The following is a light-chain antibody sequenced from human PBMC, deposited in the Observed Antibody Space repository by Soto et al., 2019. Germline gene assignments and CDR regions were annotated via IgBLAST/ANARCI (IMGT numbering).Light chain of an antibody. CDR1: NIGSKS. Sequence: SYVLTQPPSVSVAPGKTARITCGGNNIGSKSVHWYQQKPGQAPVLVIYYNSDRPSGIPERFSGSNSGNTATLTISRVEAGDEADYYCQVWDSSSHRDVVFGGGTKLTVL. J-gene: IGLJ2*01. V-gene: IGLV3-21*04. CDR2: YNS. CDR3: QVWDSSSHRDVV.